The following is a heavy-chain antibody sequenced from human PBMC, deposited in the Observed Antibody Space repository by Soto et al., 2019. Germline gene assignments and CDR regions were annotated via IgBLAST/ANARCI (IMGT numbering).Heavy chain of an antibody. CDR2: ISAYNGNT. CDR1: GYTFTSYG. Sequence: QVQLVQSGAEVKKPGASVKVSCKASGYTFTSYGISWVRQAPGQGLEWMGWISAYNGNTNYAQKLQGRVTMTTDTSTSTAYMELRSLRSDDTAVYYCARSRYDFWSDYYKGRDWYFDLWGRGTLVTVSS. V-gene: IGHV1-18*01. CDR3: ARSRYDFWSDYYKGRDWYFDL. J-gene: IGHJ2*01. D-gene: IGHD3-3*01.